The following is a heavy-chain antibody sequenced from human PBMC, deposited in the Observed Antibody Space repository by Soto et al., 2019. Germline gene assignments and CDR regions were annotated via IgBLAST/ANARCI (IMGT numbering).Heavy chain of an antibody. V-gene: IGHV4-31*03. Sequence: QVQLRESGPGLVRPSQTLSLTCTVSGGSIRRGPNYWSWNRQHPWKGLEWIGYIYYSGSTNYNPLLWSRVATSVDTSKNQFSLKLYSVTAADTVVYYCATDNGRRVRGIPVESNYYGIDVWRQWTTVTVS. CDR2: IYYSGST. CDR1: GGSIRRGPNY. J-gene: IGHJ6*02. CDR3: ATDNGRRVRGIPVESNYYGIDV. D-gene: IGHD3-10*01.